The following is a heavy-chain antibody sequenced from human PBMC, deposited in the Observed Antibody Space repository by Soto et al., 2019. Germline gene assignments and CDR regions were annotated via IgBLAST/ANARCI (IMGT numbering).Heavy chain of an antibody. Sequence: PGESLKISCKGSGYSFANYWIGWVRQMPGKGLEWMGIIYPGDSDTRYSPSFQGQVSISADKSISTAYMQWSSLKASDTAMYYCARFLVTFRSGYAMDVWGLGTTVTVSS. D-gene: IGHD4-4*01. J-gene: IGHJ6*02. V-gene: IGHV5-51*01. CDR1: GYSFANYW. CDR2: IYPGDSDT. CDR3: ARFLVTFRSGYAMDV.